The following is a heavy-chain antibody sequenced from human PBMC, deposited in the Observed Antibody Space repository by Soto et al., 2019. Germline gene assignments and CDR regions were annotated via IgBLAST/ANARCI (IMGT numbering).Heavy chain of an antibody. CDR2: IYWDDDK. D-gene: IGHD4-17*01. Sequence: QITLKESGPTLVKPTQTLTLTCTFSGFSLSTSGVGVGWIRQPPGKALEWLALIYWDDDKRYSPSPKSRLTITKDTSKNQVVLTMTNMDPVDTATYYCARDYGGFYFDYWGQGTLVTVSS. CDR1: GFSLSTSGVG. J-gene: IGHJ4*02. V-gene: IGHV2-5*02. CDR3: ARDYGGFYFDY.